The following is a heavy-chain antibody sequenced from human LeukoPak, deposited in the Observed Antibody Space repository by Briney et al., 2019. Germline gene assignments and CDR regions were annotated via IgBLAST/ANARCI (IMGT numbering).Heavy chain of an antibody. V-gene: IGHV3-74*01. J-gene: IGHJ3*02. CDR2: INSDGSST. CDR1: GFNFTSYW. D-gene: IGHD5-24*01. Sequence: GGCLRLSCAAPGFNFTSYWLHWVRQAPGKGRVWVSRINSDGSSTHNADAVKGRFTISRDSAKNTLYLQMNSLRAEDTAVYYCARAETQIHAFDIWGRGTMVTVSS. CDR3: ARAETQIHAFDI.